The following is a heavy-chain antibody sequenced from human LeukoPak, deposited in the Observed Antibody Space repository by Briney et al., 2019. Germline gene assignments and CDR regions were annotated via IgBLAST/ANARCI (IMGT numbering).Heavy chain of an antibody. D-gene: IGHD2-2*01. Sequence: SETLSLTCTVSGDSISSYYWSWIRQPPGKGLEWIGYIYYSGSTNYNPSLKSRVTISVNTSKNQFSLKLTSVTAADTAVYYCARVRGSTSSVFDYWGQGTLVTVSS. V-gene: IGHV4-59*01. CDR3: ARVRGSTSSVFDY. CDR1: GDSISSYY. CDR2: IYYSGST. J-gene: IGHJ4*02.